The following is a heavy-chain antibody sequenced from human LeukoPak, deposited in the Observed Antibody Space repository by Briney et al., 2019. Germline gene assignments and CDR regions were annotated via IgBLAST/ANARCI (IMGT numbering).Heavy chain of an antibody. CDR3: ARHRWFGELFGYYFDY. CDR1: GFTFSSYG. Sequence: QPGGSLRLSCAASGFTFSSYGMHWVRQAPGKGLEWVAVIWYDGSNKYYADSVKGRFTISRDNYQDTLYLQMCGLRAQGTAVYYCARHRWFGELFGYYFDYCGQGTLVTVSS. CDR2: IWYDGSNK. D-gene: IGHD3-10*01. J-gene: IGHJ4*02. V-gene: IGHV3-33*01.